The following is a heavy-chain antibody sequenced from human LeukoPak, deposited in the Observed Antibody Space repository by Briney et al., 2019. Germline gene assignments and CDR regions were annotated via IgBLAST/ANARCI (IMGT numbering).Heavy chain of an antibody. Sequence: SETLSLTCTVSGGSISSSSYYWGWIRQPPGKGLEWIGSIYYSGSTYYNPSLKSRVTISVDTSKNQFSLKLTSVTAADTAVYYCARRKSRWYVDYWGQGTLVTVSS. CDR3: ARRKSRWYVDY. J-gene: IGHJ4*02. CDR2: IYYSGST. CDR1: GGSISSSSYY. D-gene: IGHD6-13*01. V-gene: IGHV4-39*01.